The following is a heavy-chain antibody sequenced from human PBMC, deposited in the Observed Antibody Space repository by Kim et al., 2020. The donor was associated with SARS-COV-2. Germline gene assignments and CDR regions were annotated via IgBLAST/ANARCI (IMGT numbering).Heavy chain of an antibody. Sequence: SVKVSCKASGYTFTNYGLHWVRQAPGQRLEWMGRINADSGNTKYAQKFQGRVTITRDTSASTVYMELSSLTSEDAAVYYCARPMTTAYYTMHYWGQGTLVTVSS. CDR2: INADSGNT. CDR1: GYTFTNYG. V-gene: IGHV1-3*01. D-gene: IGHD3-9*01. CDR3: ARPMTTAYYTMHY. J-gene: IGHJ4*02.